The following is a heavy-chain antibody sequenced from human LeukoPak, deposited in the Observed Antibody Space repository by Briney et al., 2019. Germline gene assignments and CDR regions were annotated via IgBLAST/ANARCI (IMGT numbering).Heavy chain of an antibody. J-gene: IGHJ6*02. D-gene: IGHD3-10*01. CDR2: INWNGGST. V-gene: IGHV3-20*04. Sequence: GGSLRLSCAASGFTFDDYGMSWVRQAPGKGLEWVSGINWNGGSTGYADSVKGRFTISRDNAKNSLYLQMNSLRAEDTALYYCARDVLLWFGETRIYGMDVWGQGTTVTVSS. CDR1: GFTFDDYG. CDR3: ARDVLLWFGETRIYGMDV.